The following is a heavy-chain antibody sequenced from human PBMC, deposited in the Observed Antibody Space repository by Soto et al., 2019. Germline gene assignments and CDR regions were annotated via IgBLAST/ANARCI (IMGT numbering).Heavy chain of an antibody. J-gene: IGHJ6*02. CDR2: INPKSGGT. CDR3: ARGDSTDCSNGVCSFFYNHDMDV. Sequence: ASVKVSCKASGYSFTDYHIHWVRQAPGQGLDWLGRINPKSGGTSTAQKFQGWVTMTTDTSISTASMELTRLTSDDTAIYYCARGDSTDCSNGVCSFFYNHDMDVWGQGTTVTVSS. CDR1: GYSFTDYH. D-gene: IGHD2-8*01. V-gene: IGHV1-2*04.